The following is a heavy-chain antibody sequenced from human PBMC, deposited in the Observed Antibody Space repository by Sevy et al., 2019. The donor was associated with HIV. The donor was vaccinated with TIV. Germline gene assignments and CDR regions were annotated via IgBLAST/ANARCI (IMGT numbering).Heavy chain of an antibody. CDR2: INHSGST. D-gene: IGHD6-13*01. J-gene: IGHJ5*02. V-gene: IGHV4-34*01. CDR3: ARGLRVQQLVPAGFDP. CDR1: GGSFSGYY. Sequence: SETLSLTCAVYGGSFSGYYWSWIRQPPGKGLEWIGEINHSGSTNYNPSLKSRVTISVDTSKNQFSLKLSSVTAVDTAVYYCARGLRVQQLVPAGFDPWGQGTLVTVSS.